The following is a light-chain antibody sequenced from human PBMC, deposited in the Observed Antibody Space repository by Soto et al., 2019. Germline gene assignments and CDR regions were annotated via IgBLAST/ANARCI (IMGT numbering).Light chain of an antibody. Sequence: EIVLTQSPGTLSLSPGERARLSCMASQSVSNNYLAWYQQKPGQAPRLLIYGASNRATGIPDRFSGSGSGTDFTLTISRLEPEDFAVYYCQQYGSSGTVGQGTKVDIK. V-gene: IGKV3-20*01. J-gene: IGKJ1*01. CDR1: QSVSNNY. CDR3: QQYGSSGT. CDR2: GAS.